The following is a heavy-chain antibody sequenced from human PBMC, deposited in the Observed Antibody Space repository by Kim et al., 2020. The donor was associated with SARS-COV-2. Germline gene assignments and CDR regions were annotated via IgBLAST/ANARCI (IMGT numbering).Heavy chain of an antibody. CDR2: IYHSGST. CDR1: GGSISSSNW. J-gene: IGHJ4*02. CDR3: ARDADAGYGSGSLFDY. Sequence: SETLSLTCAVSGGSISSSNWWSWVRQPPGKGLEWIGEIYHSGSTNYNPSLKSRVTISVDKSKNQFSLKLSSVTAADTAVYYCARDADAGYGSGSLFDYWGQGTLVTVSS. V-gene: IGHV4-4*02. D-gene: IGHD3-10*01.